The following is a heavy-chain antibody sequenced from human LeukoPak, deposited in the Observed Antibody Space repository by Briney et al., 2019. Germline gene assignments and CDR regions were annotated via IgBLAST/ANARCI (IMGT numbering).Heavy chain of an antibody. Sequence: PGGSLRLSCATSGFTFSSYGMHWVRQAPGRGLEWVAFIWFDGSNTDYADSVKGRFTISRDNSKNTLYLQMNSLRTEDTAVYFCARGEPPALVSYYFDYWGQGTLVTVSS. CDR3: ARGEPPALVSYYFDY. CDR2: IWFDGSNT. D-gene: IGHD1-14*01. CDR1: GFTFSSYG. V-gene: IGHV3-30*02. J-gene: IGHJ4*02.